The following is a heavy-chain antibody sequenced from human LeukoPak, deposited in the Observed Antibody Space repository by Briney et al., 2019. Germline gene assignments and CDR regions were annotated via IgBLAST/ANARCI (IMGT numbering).Heavy chain of an antibody. CDR1: GFTFSDYY. D-gene: IGHD3-3*01. Sequence: PGGSLRLSCAASGFTFSDYYMSWIRQAPGKGLEWVSYISSSGSTIYYADSVKGRSTISRDNAKNSLYLQMNSLRAEDTAVYYCARTVRFLEWLYYFDYWGQGTLVTVSS. CDR2: ISSSGSTI. CDR3: ARTVRFLEWLYYFDY. V-gene: IGHV3-11*01. J-gene: IGHJ4*02.